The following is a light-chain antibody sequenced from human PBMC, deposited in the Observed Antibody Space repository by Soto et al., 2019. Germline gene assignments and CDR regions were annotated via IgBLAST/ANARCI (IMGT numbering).Light chain of an antibody. CDR3: QQYGRP. V-gene: IGKV3-20*01. CDR2: GAS. CDR1: QSVSSY. J-gene: IGKJ1*01. Sequence: EIVLTQSPATLSLSPGERATLSCRASQSVSSYLAWYQQKPGQAPRLLIHGASSRATGIPDRFSGSGSGTDFTLTISRLEPEDFGVYYCQQYGRPFGQGTKVDIK.